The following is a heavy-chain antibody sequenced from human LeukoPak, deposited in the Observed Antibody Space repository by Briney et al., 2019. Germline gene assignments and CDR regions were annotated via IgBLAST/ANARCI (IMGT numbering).Heavy chain of an antibody. CDR3: ASGLRYFDLYY. Sequence: KPSETLSLTCAVSGGSISTNNWWTWVRQPPGKGLEWIGEIHHSGSTDYNPSLKSRVTISVDTSKNQFSLKLSSVTAADTAVYYCASGLRYFDLYYWGQGTLVTVSS. CDR2: IHHSGST. J-gene: IGHJ4*02. CDR1: GGSISTNNW. D-gene: IGHD3-9*01. V-gene: IGHV4-4*02.